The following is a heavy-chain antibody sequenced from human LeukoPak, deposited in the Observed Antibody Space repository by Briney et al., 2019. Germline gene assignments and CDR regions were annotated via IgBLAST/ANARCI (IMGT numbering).Heavy chain of an antibody. J-gene: IGHJ4*02. D-gene: IGHD4-17*01. Sequence: PSETPSLTCAVYGGSFRGYYWSWIREPPGPGLECFGEINHSGRTNSNPSPTRPVTISVDTSKNPFSMKLSAVSAADTAVYYCASRSPAGYGDFRFDYSGQGTLVSVSS. CDR1: GGSFRGYY. CDR2: INHSGRT. V-gene: IGHV4-34*01. CDR3: ASRSPAGYGDFRFDY.